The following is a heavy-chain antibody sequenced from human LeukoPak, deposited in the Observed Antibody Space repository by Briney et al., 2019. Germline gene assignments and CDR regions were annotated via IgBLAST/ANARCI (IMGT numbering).Heavy chain of an antibody. Sequence: ESSETLSLTCTVSGGSISSSSYYWGWIRQPPGKGLEWIGSIYYSGSTYYNPSLKSRVTISVDTSKNQFSLKLSSVTAADTAVYYCARQSAPPHKLYDWFDPWGQGTLVTVSS. V-gene: IGHV4-39*01. CDR1: GGSISSSSYY. J-gene: IGHJ5*02. CDR3: ARQSAPPHKLYDWFDP. D-gene: IGHD1-1*01. CDR2: IYYSGST.